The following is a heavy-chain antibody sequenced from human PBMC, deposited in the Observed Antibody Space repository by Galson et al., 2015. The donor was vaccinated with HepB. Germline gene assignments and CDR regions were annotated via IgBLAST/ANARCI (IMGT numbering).Heavy chain of an antibody. CDR2: IYYSGST. J-gene: IGHJ4*02. D-gene: IGHD2-21*02. CDR3: ARGRDIVVVTAMVDYFDY. Sequence: SETLSLTCTVSGGSISSYYWSWIRQPPGKGLEWIGYIYYSGSTNYNPSLKSRVTISVDTSKNQFSLKLSSVTAADTAVYYCARGRDIVVVTAMVDYFDYWGQGTLVTVSS. V-gene: IGHV4-59*01. CDR1: GGSISSYY.